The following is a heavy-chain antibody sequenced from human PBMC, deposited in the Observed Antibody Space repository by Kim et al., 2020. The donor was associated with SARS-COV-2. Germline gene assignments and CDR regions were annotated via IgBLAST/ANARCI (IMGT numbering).Heavy chain of an antibody. J-gene: IGHJ3*02. CDR3: AKILWPYCSGGSCYGDAFDI. Sequence: GGSLRLSCAASGVTFGDYAVHWVWPAPGKGLEWVSGISWNSGSIGYAASVKGRFTISRDNAKNSLYLPMNSLRAEDTALYYCAKILWPYCSGGSCYGDAFDIWGQGTMVTVSS. V-gene: IGHV3-9*01. D-gene: IGHD2-15*01. CDR1: GVTFGDYA. CDR2: ISWNSGSI.